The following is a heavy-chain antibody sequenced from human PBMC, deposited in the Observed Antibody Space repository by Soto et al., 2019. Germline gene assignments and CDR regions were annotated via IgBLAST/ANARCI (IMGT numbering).Heavy chain of an antibody. D-gene: IGHD7-27*01. V-gene: IGHV4-4*02. Sequence: SETLSLTCAVSGGSISSSNWWSWVRQPPEKGLEWIGEIYHKGSTNYNPSLKGRVPISVDKSKNQFSLKLSPVTAADTAVYYCALTGVGRFDYWGQGTLVTVSS. J-gene: IGHJ4*02. CDR1: GGSISSSNW. CDR3: ALTGVGRFDY. CDR2: IYHKGST.